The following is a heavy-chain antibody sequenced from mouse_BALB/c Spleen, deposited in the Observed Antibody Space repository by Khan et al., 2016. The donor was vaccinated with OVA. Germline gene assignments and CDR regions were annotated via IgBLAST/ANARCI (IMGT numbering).Heavy chain of an antibody. CDR1: GYTFTNYG. J-gene: IGHJ4*01. CDR3: TRPPHFSYVLVY. V-gene: IGHV9-3-1*01. CDR2: ISTYTGEP. Sequence: LVESGPELKKPGETVKISCEASGYTFTNYGMNWVKQAPGKALKWMGWISTYTGEPTYADDFKGRFAFSLETSASTAYLQINNLKNEDTATYFCTRPPHFSYVLVYWGQGTSVTVSS.